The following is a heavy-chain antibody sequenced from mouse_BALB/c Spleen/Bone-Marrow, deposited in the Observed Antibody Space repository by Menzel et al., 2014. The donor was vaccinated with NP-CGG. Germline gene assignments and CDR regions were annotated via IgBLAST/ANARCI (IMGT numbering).Heavy chain of an antibody. J-gene: IGHJ2*01. CDR3: ARYRPGTYFDF. CDR2: IDPANGNA. Sequence: VQLQQSGAELVKPGASVKLSCTASGFNIKDTYMHWVKQRPEQGLEWIGRIDPANGNAKYDPKFQGKATITADTSSNTAYLQLSSLTSEDTAAYYCARYRPGTYFDFWGQGTTLTVSS. CDR1: GFNIKDTY. V-gene: IGHV14-3*02. D-gene: IGHD2-14*01.